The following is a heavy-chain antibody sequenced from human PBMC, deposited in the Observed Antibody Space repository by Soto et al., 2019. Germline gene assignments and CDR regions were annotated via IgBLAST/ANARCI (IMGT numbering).Heavy chain of an antibody. V-gene: IGHV3-30*18. Sequence: LRLSCAASGFTFSSYGMHWVRQAPGKGLEWVAVVSYDGNNKYYGDSVKGRFTISRENSKNTLYLQVNSLRPEDTAVYYCAKSTVASFRTPDYWGQGTLVTVSS. CDR3: AKSTVASFRTPDY. CDR2: VSYDGNNK. J-gene: IGHJ4*02. D-gene: IGHD6-19*01. CDR1: GFTFSSYG.